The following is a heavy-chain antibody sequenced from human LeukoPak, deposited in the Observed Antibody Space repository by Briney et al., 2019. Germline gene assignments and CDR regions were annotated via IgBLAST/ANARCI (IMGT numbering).Heavy chain of an antibody. Sequence: SETLSLTCAVYGGSFSGYYWNWIRQPPGKGLEWIGEIDHSGSTSYNPSLKSRVTISVDTSKSQSSLRLTSVTAADTAVYYCARFPRWFDPWGQGTLVTVSS. CDR1: GGSFSGYY. J-gene: IGHJ5*02. CDR2: IDHSGST. CDR3: ARFPRWFDP. V-gene: IGHV4-34*01.